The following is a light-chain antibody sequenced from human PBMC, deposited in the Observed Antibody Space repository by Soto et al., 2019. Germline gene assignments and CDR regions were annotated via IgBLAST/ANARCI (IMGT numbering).Light chain of an antibody. CDR2: SNN. J-gene: IGLJ2*01. Sequence: QSVLTQPPSASGTPGQRVTISCSGSSSNIGANTVNWYQQLPGTAPQLLIYSNNLRPSGVPDRFSGSKSGTSSSLAISGLQSEDEADYYCAAWDDSLNGRLFGGGTKLTVL. V-gene: IGLV1-44*01. CDR1: SSNIGANT. CDR3: AAWDDSLNGRL.